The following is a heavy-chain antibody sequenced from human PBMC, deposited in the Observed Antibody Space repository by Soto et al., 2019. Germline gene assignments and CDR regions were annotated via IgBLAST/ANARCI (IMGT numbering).Heavy chain of an antibody. Sequence: GGSLRLSCAASGFTFSRFPMSWVRQAPGKGLEWVSGFGGGAGRTFYADSVKGRCTISRDTSKDTLFLQLNSLTAEDTGVYYCAKSRSSFFYYGLDVWGQGTTVTVS. V-gene: IGHV3-23*01. CDR2: FGGGAGRT. J-gene: IGHJ6*02. CDR3: AKSRSSFFYYGLDV. D-gene: IGHD3-10*01. CDR1: GFTFSRFP.